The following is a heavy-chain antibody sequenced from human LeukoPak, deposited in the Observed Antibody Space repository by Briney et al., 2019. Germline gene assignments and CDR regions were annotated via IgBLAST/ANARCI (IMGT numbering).Heavy chain of an antibody. CDR3: ASPSVAATHYFDY. CDR1: GFTFSSYA. CDR2: ISYDGSNK. D-gene: IGHD2-15*01. J-gene: IGHJ4*02. V-gene: IGHV3-30-3*01. Sequence: GGSLRLSCAASGFTFSSYAMHWVRQAPSKGLEWVAVISYDGSNKYYADSAKGRFTISRDNSKNTLYLQMNSLRAEDTAVYYCASPSVAATHYFDYWGQGTLVTVSS.